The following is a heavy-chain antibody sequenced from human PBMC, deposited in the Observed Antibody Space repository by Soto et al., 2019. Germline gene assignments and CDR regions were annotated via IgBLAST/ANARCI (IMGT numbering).Heavy chain of an antibody. V-gene: IGHV3-7*01. CDR3: AKVGYSGWNFDY. CDR1: GFTFSSYW. J-gene: IGHJ4*02. CDR2: INQDGGTK. D-gene: IGHD6-19*01. Sequence: GSLRLSCVASGFTFSSYWMTWVRQPPGKGLQWVANINQDGGTKYYVDSVKGRLTISRDNAKNSLFLQMDSLRVEDTAVYYCAKVGYSGWNFDYWGQGTLVTVSS.